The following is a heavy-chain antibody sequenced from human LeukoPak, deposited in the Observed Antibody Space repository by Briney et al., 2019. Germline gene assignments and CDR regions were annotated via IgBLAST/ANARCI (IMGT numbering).Heavy chain of an antibody. J-gene: IGHJ4*02. Sequence: SETLSLTCTVSGGSISGYFWSWIRQPPGKGLEWIGYIHYSGSTNYNPSLNSRVTISVDTSKNQFSLRLSSVTAADTAVYYCARYGITIVRGGKYYFDSGAREPWSPSPQ. D-gene: IGHD3-10*01. V-gene: IGHV4-59*08. CDR3: ARYGITIVRGGKYYFDS. CDR1: GGSISGYF. CDR2: IHYSGST.